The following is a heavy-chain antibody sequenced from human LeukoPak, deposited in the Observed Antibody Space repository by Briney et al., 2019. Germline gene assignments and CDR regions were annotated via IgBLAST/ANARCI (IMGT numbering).Heavy chain of an antibody. J-gene: IGHJ4*02. V-gene: IGHV1-2*02. CDR2: INPKSGGT. CDR1: GYTFTGYY. D-gene: IGHD3-22*01. Sequence: ASVKVSCKASGYTFTGYYLHWVRQAPGQGLEWMGWINPKSGGTNYAQKFQGRVTVTRDTSIDTAYMELSRLRSDDTAVYYCARVPNTMLVVDITGGPGWSFDYWGQGTLVTVSS. CDR3: ARVPNTMLVVDITGGPGWSFDY.